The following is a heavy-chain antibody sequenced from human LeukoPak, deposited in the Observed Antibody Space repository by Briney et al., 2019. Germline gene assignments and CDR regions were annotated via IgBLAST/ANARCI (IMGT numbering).Heavy chain of an antibody. D-gene: IGHD3-10*01. CDR1: GFSFRNDA. Sequence: GGSLRLSCAASGFSFRNDAMSWVRQAPGKGLEWVSALDSSGGGTHYADSVKGRFTISRDNSKNTLYLQMNSLRAEDTALYYCAKYKYDLGTYSMDVWGQGTTVTVSS. J-gene: IGHJ6*02. V-gene: IGHV3-23*01. CDR3: AKYKYDLGTYSMDV. CDR2: LDSSGGGT.